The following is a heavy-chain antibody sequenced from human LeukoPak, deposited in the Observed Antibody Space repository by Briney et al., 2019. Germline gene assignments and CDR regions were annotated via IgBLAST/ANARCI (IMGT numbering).Heavy chain of an antibody. CDR1: GFTFSSYA. V-gene: IGHV3-30-3*01. J-gene: IGHJ4*02. Sequence: GRSLRLSCAASGFTFSSYAMHWVRQAPGKGLEWVAVISYDGSNKYYADSVKGRFTISRDNSKNTLYLQMNSLRAEDTAVYYCARDFRSSGSDYWGQGTLVTVSS. D-gene: IGHD5-12*01. CDR2: ISYDGSNK. CDR3: ARDFRSSGSDY.